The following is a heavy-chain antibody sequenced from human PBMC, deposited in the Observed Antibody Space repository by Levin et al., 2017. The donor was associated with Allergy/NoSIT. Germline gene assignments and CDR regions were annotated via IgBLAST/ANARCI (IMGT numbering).Heavy chain of an antibody. CDR2: ISAYNGNT. D-gene: IGHD3-22*01. CDR1: GYTFTSYG. J-gene: IGHJ4*02. V-gene: IGHV1-18*01. CDR3: ARRGEDYYDSSGPATADDY. Sequence: GESLKISCKASGYTFTSYGISWVRQAPGQGLEWMGWISAYNGNTNYAQKLQGRVTMTTDTSTSTAYMELRSLRSDDTAVYYCARRGEDYYDSSGPATADDYWGQGTLVTVSS.